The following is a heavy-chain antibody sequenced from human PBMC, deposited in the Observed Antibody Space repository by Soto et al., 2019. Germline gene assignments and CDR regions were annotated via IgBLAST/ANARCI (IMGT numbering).Heavy chain of an antibody. V-gene: IGHV4-31*03. CDR2: IFHTGTT. D-gene: IGHD3-22*01. J-gene: IGHJ3*01. Sequence: QVQLQESGPGLAKPSQTLSLTCTVSGASLSSGGYYWTWIRQVPGKALEWIGYIFHTGTTFYNPSFTSRVVMSTEKSDNQCSLNPRSVTAADTAVYYCARGLGYDSNCRFLAAFDVWGQGTMVTVSS. CDR3: ARGLGYDSNCRFLAAFDV. CDR1: GASLSSGGYY.